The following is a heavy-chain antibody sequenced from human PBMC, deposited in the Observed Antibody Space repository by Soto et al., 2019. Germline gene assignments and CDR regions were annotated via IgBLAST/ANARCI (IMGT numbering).Heavy chain of an antibody. CDR2: IWYDGSNK. CDR1: GFTFSSYG. CDR3: ARDTGYCSGGSCYSFHAFDI. V-gene: IGHV3-33*01. Sequence: QVQLVESGGGVVQPGRSLRLSCAASGFTFSSYGMHWVRQAPGKGLEWVAVIWYDGSNKYYADSVKGRFTISRDNSKNTLYLQMNSLRAEDTAVYYCARDTGYCSGGSCYSFHAFDIWGQGTIVTVSS. D-gene: IGHD2-15*01. J-gene: IGHJ3*02.